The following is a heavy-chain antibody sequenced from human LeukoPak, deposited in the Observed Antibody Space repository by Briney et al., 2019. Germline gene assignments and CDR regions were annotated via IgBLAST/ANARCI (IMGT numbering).Heavy chain of an antibody. J-gene: IGHJ6*02. CDR1: GFTFSSYA. Sequence: HTGGSLRLSCAASGFTFSSYAMSWVRQAPGKGLEWVSAISGSGGSTYYADSVKGRFTISRDNSKNTLYLQMNSLRAEDTAVYYCAKDLGYDFWSGYYGPYYYGMDVWGQGTTVTVSS. D-gene: IGHD3-3*01. CDR3: AKDLGYDFWSGYYGPYYYGMDV. V-gene: IGHV3-23*01. CDR2: ISGSGGST.